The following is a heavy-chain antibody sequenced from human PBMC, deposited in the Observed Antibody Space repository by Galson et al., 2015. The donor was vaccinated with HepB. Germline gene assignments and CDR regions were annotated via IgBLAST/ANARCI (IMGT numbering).Heavy chain of an antibody. D-gene: IGHD2-21*02. CDR1: GFSFSVYS. J-gene: IGHJ3*01. Sequence: SLRLSCAASGFSFSVYSMNWARQAPGKGLEWVSYISSSSSTIYYADSVKGRFTISRDNAKRSLHLQMNSLRDEDTAVYYCARLTYCGGDCYHGGSGSDTFDLWGQGTMVTVSS. V-gene: IGHV3-48*02. CDR2: ISSSSSTI. CDR3: ARLTYCGGDCYHGGSGSDTFDL.